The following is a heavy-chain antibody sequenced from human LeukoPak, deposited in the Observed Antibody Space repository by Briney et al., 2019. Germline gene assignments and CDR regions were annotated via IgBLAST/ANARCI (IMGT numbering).Heavy chain of an antibody. CDR3: ARSLYLGVVMDY. CDR2: IIPIFGTA. CDR1: GGTFSSYA. D-gene: IGHD3-3*01. J-gene: IGHJ4*02. V-gene: IGHV1-69*13. Sequence: SVKVSCKASGGTFSSYAISWVRQAPGQGLEWMGGIIPIFGTANYAQKFQGRVTITADESTSTAYMELSSLRSDDTAVYYCARSLYLGVVMDYWGQGTLVTVSS.